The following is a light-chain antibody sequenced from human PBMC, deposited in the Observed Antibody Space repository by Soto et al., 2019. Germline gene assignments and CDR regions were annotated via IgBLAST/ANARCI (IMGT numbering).Light chain of an antibody. CDR2: DAS. V-gene: IGKV1-33*01. CDR1: QGISNY. J-gene: IGKJ5*01. Sequence: VQMTQSPSALSSSVVDIFAMTCRASQGISNYLAWFQQKPGRAPKLLIYDASNLEAGVPSRFRGSGSGTDFTFTISRLQTEDIATYYCQQYENLPTFGQGTRLEI. CDR3: QQYENLPT.